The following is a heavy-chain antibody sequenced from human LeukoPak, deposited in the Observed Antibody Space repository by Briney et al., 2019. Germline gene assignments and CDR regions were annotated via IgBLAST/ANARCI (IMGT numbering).Heavy chain of an antibody. CDR1: GFTFDDYA. CDR2: ISWDGGST. CDR3: AKSGCSSTSCSIPFDY. J-gene: IGHJ4*02. D-gene: IGHD2-2*01. V-gene: IGHV3-43D*03. Sequence: GGSLRLSCAASGFTFDDYAMHWVRHAPGKGLEWVSLISWDGGSTYYADSVKGRFTISRDNSKNSLYLQMNSLRAEATALYYCAKSGCSSTSCSIPFDYWGQGTLVTVSS.